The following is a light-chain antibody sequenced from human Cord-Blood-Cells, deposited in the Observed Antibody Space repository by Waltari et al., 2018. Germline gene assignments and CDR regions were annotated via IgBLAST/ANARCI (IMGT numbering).Light chain of an antibody. CDR1: SSDVGGYNY. CDR3: SSYAGSNIVV. Sequence: QSALTQPPSASGSPGQSVTIPCTGTSSDVGGYNYVSWYQQHPGKDPKPIIYEVSKRPAGVPDRFSGSKSGNTASLTVCGRQAEDEADYYCSSYAGSNIVVFGGETKLTVL. CDR2: EVS. V-gene: IGLV2-8*01. J-gene: IGLJ2*01.